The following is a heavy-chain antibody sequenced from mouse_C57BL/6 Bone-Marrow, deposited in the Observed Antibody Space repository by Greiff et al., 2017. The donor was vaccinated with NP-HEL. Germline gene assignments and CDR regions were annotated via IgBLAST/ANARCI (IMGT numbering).Heavy chain of an antibody. Sequence: QVHVKQPGAELVMPGASVKLSCKASGYTFTSYWMHWVKQRPGQGLEWIGEIDPSDSYTNYNQKFKGKSTLTVDKSSSTAYMQLSSLTSEDSAVYYCARGLTGTYYAMDYWGQGTSVTVSS. D-gene: IGHD4-1*01. V-gene: IGHV1-69*01. CDR3: ARGLTGTYYAMDY. CDR1: GYTFTSYW. CDR2: IDPSDSYT. J-gene: IGHJ4*01.